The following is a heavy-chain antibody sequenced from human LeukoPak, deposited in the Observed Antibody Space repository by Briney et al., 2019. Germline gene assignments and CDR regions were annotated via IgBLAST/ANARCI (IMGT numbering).Heavy chain of an antibody. CDR1: GYTFTSYD. CDR3: ARWSGTAYYYYYGMDV. J-gene: IGHJ6*02. CDR2: MNPNSGNT. Sequence: GASVKVSCKASGYTFTSYDINWVRQATGQGLEWMGWMNPNSGNTGYAQKFQGRVTMTRNTSISTAYMELSSLRSEDTAVYYCARWSGTAYYYYYGMDVWGQGTTVTVSS. V-gene: IGHV1-8*01. D-gene: IGHD2-8*02.